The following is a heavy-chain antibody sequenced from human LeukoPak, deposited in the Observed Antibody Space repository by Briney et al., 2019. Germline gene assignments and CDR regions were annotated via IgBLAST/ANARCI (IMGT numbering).Heavy chain of an antibody. CDR3: AKPYSSSWYNWFDP. CDR1: GFTFSNYG. D-gene: IGHD6-13*01. V-gene: IGHV3-23*01. J-gene: IGHJ5*02. CDR2: ISGSGGST. Sequence: GGSLRLSCAASGFTFSNYGMSWVRQPPGKGLEWVSAISGSGGSTYYADSVKGRFTISRDNSKNTLYLQMNSLRAEDTAVYYCAKPYSSSWYNWFDPWGQGTLVTVSS.